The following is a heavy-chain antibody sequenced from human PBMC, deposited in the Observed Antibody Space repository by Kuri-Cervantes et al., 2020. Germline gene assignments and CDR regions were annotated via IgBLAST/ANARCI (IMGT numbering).Heavy chain of an antibody. CDR2: INHSGST. CDR3: ARDVVVTDSDAFDI. Sequence: SQTLSLTCAVYGGSFSGYYWSWIRQPPGKGLEWIGEINHSGSTNYNPSLKSRVTISVDTSKNQFSLKLSSVTAADTAVYYCARDVVVTDSDAFDIWGQGTMVTVSS. D-gene: IGHD2-21*02. CDR1: GGSFSGYY. J-gene: IGHJ3*02. V-gene: IGHV4-34*01.